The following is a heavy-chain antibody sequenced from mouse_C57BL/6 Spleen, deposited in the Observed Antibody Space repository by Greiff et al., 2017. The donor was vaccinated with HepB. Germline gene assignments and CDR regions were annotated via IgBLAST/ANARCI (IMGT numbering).Heavy chain of an antibody. CDR1: GYAFSSYW. D-gene: IGHD3-1*01. J-gene: IGHJ4*01. CDR3: ARQGGYYYAMDY. Sequence: QVQLQQSGPELVKPGASVKISCKASGYAFSSYWMNWVKQRPGKGLEWIGQIYPGDGDTNYNGKFKGKATLTADKSSSTAYMQLSSLTAEDSAVYCGARQGGYYYAMDYWGQGTSVTVSS. CDR2: IYPGDGDT. V-gene: IGHV1-80*01.